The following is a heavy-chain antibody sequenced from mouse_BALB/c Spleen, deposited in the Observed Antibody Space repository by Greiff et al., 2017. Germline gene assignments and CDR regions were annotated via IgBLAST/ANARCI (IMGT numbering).Heavy chain of an antibody. D-gene: IGHD2-4*01. CDR2: INPGSGGT. CDR1: GYAFTNYL. Sequence: QVQLQQSGAELVRPGTSVNVSCKASGYAFTNYLIEWVKQRPGQGLEWIGVINPGSGGTNYNEKFKGKATLTADKSSSTAYMQLSSLTSDDSAVYFCARSMITTRGYYAMDYWGQGTSVTVSS. J-gene: IGHJ4*01. CDR3: ARSMITTRGYYAMDY. V-gene: IGHV1-54*03.